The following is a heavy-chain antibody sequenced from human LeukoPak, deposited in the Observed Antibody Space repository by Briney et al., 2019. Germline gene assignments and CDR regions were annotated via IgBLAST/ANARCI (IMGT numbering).Heavy chain of an antibody. CDR2: IKQDGSEK. Sequence: GGSLRLSCAASGFNFSSYWMSWVRQAPGKGLEWVANIKQDGSEKYYVDSVKGRFTISRDNAKNSLYLQMNSLRAEDTAVYYCARDRPPWDCSSTSCYTYYYYMDVWGKGTTVTVSS. CDR1: GFNFSSYW. J-gene: IGHJ6*03. V-gene: IGHV3-7*01. CDR3: ARDRPPWDCSSTSCYTYYYYMDV. D-gene: IGHD2-2*02.